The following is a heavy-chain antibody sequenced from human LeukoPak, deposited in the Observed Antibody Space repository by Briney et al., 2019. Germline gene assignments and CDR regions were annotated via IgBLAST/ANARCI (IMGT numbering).Heavy chain of an antibody. V-gene: IGHV4-4*02. CDR2: IYHSGST. Sequence: SETLSLTCAVSGGSISRSNWWSWVRQPPGKELEWIGEIYHSGSTKYNPSLKSRVTISMDKSKNQFSLKLSSVTAADTAVYYCARQDYYDTGTWYFDLWGRGTLVTVSS. J-gene: IGHJ2*01. CDR3: ARQDYYDTGTWYFDL. D-gene: IGHD3-22*01. CDR1: GGSISRSNW.